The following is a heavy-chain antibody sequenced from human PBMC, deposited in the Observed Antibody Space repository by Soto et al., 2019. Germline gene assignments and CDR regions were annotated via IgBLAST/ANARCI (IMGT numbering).Heavy chain of an antibody. CDR1: GFTFSSYS. V-gene: IGHV3-21*01. CDR3: ARQKPPTYYYDSSGYSTGNTFDY. CDR2: ISSSSSYI. Sequence: GGSLRLSCAASGFTFSSYSMNWVRQAPGKGLEWVSSISSSSSYIYYADSAKGRFTISRDNAKNSLYLQMNSLRAEDTAVYYCARQKPPTYYYDSSGYSTGNTFDYWGQGTLVTVSS. D-gene: IGHD3-22*01. J-gene: IGHJ4*02.